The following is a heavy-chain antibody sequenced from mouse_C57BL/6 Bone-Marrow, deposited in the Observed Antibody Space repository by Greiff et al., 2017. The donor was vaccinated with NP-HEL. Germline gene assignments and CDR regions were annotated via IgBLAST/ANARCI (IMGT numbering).Heavy chain of an antibody. CDR3: ARRSNYAFDY. CDR1: GFTFSDYG. V-gene: IGHV5-15*01. Sequence: EVQGVESGGGLVQPGGSLKLSCAASGFTFSDYGMAWVRQAPRKGPEWVAFISNLAYSIYYADTVTGRFTISRENAKNTLYLEMSSLRSEDTAMYYCARRSNYAFDYWGQGTTLTVSS. J-gene: IGHJ2*01. D-gene: IGHD2-5*01. CDR2: ISNLAYSI.